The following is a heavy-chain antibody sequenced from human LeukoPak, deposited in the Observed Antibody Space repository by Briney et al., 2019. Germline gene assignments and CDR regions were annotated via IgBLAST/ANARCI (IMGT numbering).Heavy chain of an antibody. Sequence: ASVKVSCKASGYTFTSYGISWVRQAPGQGLEWMGWISAYKGNTNYAQKLQGRVTMTTDTSTSTAYMELRSLRSDDTAVYYCARGGYLYYYYYYGMDVWGQGTTVTVSS. D-gene: IGHD3-22*01. J-gene: IGHJ6*02. V-gene: IGHV1-18*01. CDR2: ISAYKGNT. CDR1: GYTFTSYG. CDR3: ARGGYLYYYYYYGMDV.